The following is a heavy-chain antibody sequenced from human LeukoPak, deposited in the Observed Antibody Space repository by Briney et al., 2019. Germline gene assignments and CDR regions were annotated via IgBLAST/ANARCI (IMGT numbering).Heavy chain of an antibody. D-gene: IGHD2-15*01. CDR3: AKVGCSGGSCKGSLGIDY. Sequence: GASVKVSCKVSGYTLTELSMHWVRQAPGKGLEWMGGFDPEDGETIYAQKFQGRVTMTEDTSTDTAYMELSSLRSEDTAVYYCAKVGCSGGSCKGSLGIDYWGQGTLVTVSP. CDR2: FDPEDGET. CDR1: GYTLTELS. V-gene: IGHV1-24*01. J-gene: IGHJ4*02.